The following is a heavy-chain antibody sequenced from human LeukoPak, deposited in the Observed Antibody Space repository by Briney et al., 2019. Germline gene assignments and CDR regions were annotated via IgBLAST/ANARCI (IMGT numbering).Heavy chain of an antibody. Sequence: SETLSLTCTVSGGSISSYYWSWIRQPAGKGLEWIGRIYTSGSTNYNPSLKSRITMSVDTSKNQFSLKLSSVTAADTAVYYCARASEEYCSGGSCYSMSFDYWGQGTLVTVSS. CDR1: GGSISSYY. V-gene: IGHV4-4*07. CDR2: IYTSGST. CDR3: ARASEEYCSGGSCYSMSFDY. D-gene: IGHD2-15*01. J-gene: IGHJ4*02.